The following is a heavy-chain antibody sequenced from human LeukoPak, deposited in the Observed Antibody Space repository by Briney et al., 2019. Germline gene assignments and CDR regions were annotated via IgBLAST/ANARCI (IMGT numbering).Heavy chain of an antibody. CDR3: ARRTVGSSSGRVYYYYMDV. V-gene: IGHV1-46*01. Sequence: ASVKVSCKASGYTFTSYYMHWVRQAPGQGLEWMGIINPSGGSTSYAQKFQGRVTMTRDTSTSTVYMELSSLRSEDTAVYYCARRTVGSSSGRVYYYYMDVWGKGTTVTVSS. J-gene: IGHJ6*03. CDR1: GYTFTSYY. CDR2: INPSGGST. D-gene: IGHD6-6*01.